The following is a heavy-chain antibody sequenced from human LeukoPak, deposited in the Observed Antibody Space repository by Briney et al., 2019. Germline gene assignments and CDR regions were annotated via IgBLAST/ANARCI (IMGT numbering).Heavy chain of an antibody. D-gene: IGHD5-12*01. V-gene: IGHV4-30-2*01. CDR3: VREKWPNIGLDY. Sequence: PSQTLSLTCAVSGGSISSGGYSWSWIRQPPGKGLEWIGYIYHSGSTYYNPSLKSRVTISVDRSKNQFSLKLSSVTAADTAVYYCVREKWPNIGLDYWGQGTLVTVSS. CDR1: GGSISSGGYS. CDR2: IYHSGST. J-gene: IGHJ4*02.